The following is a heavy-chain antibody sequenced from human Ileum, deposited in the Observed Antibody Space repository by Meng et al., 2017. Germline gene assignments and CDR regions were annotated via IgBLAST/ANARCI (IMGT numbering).Heavy chain of an antibody. V-gene: IGHV3-30*03. CDR3: ARGRYDHLYNWFES. CDR2: ISYDGSFE. D-gene: IGHD1-1*01. J-gene: IGHJ5*01. CDR1: GFTFSDYA. Sequence: QEQLRRAGGGVIQPGRSLGPSCAVSGFTFSDYAMHWVRQAPGKGLEWVSIISYDGSFEDYADFAKGRFTISRDNAKNTLSLEMNSLRSDDTAVYYCARGRYDHLYNWFESWGQGTLVTVSS.